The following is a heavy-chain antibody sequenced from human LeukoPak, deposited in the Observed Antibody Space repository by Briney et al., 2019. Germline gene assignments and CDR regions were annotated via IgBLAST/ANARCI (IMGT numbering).Heavy chain of an antibody. CDR3: AKDDSSGYGLDY. CDR1: AAPGFTFSAYP. CDR2: IWYDGSNK. V-gene: IGHV3-33*06. J-gene: IGHJ4*02. Sequence: PGGSLRLSCAASAAPGFTFSAYPMIWIRQAPGKGLEWVAVIWYDGSNKYYADSVKGRFTISRDNSKNTLYLQMNSLRAEDTAVYYCAKDDSSGYGLDYWGQGTLVTVSS. D-gene: IGHD3-22*01.